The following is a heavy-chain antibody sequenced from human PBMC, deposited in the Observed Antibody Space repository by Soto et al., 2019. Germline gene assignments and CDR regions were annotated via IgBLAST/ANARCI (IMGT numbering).Heavy chain of an antibody. J-gene: IGHJ6*02. Sequence: DVQLAESGGGLVQPGGSLRLSCVASGQTFNRYWMSWVRQAPGKGLEWVANIKQDGSEEYYVDSVKGRFTISRDNAKKGLCLQITSLRAEDTALYYSVITHFDSWSLDFYGMDVWGQGSTVIVSS. CDR1: GQTFNRYW. CDR3: VITHFDSWSLDFYGMDV. CDR2: IKQDGSEE. D-gene: IGHD3-3*01. V-gene: IGHV3-7*03.